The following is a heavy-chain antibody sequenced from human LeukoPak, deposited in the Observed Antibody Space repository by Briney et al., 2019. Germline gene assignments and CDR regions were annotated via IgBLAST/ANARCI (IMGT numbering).Heavy chain of an antibody. Sequence: GGSLRLSCAASGFTFSSYAMSWVRQAPGKGLEWVSAIGGSGGSTYYADSVKGRFTISRDNSKNTLYLQMNSLRAEDTAVYYCAKEPLSGVVPAAKTWGQGTLVTVSS. D-gene: IGHD2-2*01. CDR1: GFTFSSYA. V-gene: IGHV3-23*01. CDR3: AKEPLSGVVPAAKT. J-gene: IGHJ5*02. CDR2: IGGSGGST.